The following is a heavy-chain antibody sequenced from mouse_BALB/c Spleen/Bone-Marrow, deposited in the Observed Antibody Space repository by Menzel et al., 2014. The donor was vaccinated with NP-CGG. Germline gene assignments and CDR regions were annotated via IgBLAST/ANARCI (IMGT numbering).Heavy chain of an antibody. Sequence: EVQLQQSGPEPVKPGASVKVSCKASGYVFTSYNMYWVKQSHGKSLEWIGYIDPYNGGTSYNQKFKGKATLTVDKSSSTAYMHLNSLTSEDSAVYYCARFDPNYYGSSYGYFDVWGAGTTVTVSS. D-gene: IGHD1-1*01. J-gene: IGHJ1*01. CDR3: ARFDPNYYGSSYGYFDV. CDR1: GYVFTSYN. V-gene: IGHV1S135*01. CDR2: IDPYNGGT.